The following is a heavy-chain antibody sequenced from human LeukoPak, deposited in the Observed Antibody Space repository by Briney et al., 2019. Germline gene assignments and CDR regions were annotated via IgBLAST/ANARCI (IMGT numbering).Heavy chain of an antibody. D-gene: IGHD6-19*01. CDR3: ARVQGLYFDY. CDR2: ISSSSSTI. Sequence: GSLRLSCAASGFTFSSYSMNWVRQAPGKGLEWVSYISSSSSTIYYADSVKGRFTISRDNAKNSLYLQMNSLRAEDTAVYYRARVQGLYFDYWGQGTLVTVSS. J-gene: IGHJ4*02. CDR1: GFTFSSYS. V-gene: IGHV3-48*01.